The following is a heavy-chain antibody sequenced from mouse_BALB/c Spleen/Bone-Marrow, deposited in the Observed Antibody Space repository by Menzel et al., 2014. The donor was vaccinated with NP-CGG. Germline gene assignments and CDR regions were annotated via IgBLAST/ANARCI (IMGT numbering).Heavy chain of an antibody. Sequence: EVQLVESGGDLVKPGGSLKLSCAASGSTFSTYIMSWVRQTPEKRLEWVATISSGGRYIFYPDSVKGRFTLSRDNAKNTLYLQMSSLRSDDTAMYYCTREEDYDGNYKFAYWGQGTLVTVSA. CDR3: TREEDYDGNYKFAY. D-gene: IGHD2-3*01. J-gene: IGHJ3*01. V-gene: IGHV5-6-4*01. CDR2: ISSGGRYI. CDR1: GSTFSTYI.